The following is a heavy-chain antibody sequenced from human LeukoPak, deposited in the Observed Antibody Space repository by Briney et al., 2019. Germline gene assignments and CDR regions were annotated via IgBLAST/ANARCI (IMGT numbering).Heavy chain of an antibody. V-gene: IGHV4-59*01. CDR3: ARDDGGWYFDY. CDR1: GGSISSYY. J-gene: IGHJ4*02. Sequence: SETLSLTCTVSGGSISSYYWSWIRQPPGKGLEWIGYIYHSGSTNYNPSLKSRVTISVDTSKNQFSLKLSSVTAADTAVYYCARDDGGWYFDYWGQGTLVTVSS. CDR2: IYHSGST. D-gene: IGHD2-15*01.